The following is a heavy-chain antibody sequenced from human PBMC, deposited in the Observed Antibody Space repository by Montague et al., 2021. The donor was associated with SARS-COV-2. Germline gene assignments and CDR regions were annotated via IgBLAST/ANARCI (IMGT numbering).Heavy chain of an antibody. V-gene: IGHV4-39*01. CDR2: INYSGKT. J-gene: IGHJ2*01. CDR1: GGSISSGTYY. D-gene: IGHD6-19*01. Sequence: SETLSLTCTVSGGSISSGTYYWGWARQPPGKGLEWIGTINYSGKTHYNPSLKSRVTISVDTSKNQFSLKVTSVTAADTAVYYCARRAQWQLSWLFDLWGRGTLVTVSS. CDR3: ARRAQWQLSWLFDL.